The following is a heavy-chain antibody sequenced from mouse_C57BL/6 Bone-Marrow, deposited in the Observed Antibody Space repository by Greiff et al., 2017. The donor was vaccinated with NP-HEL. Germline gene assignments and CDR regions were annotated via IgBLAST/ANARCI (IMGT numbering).Heavy chain of an antibody. J-gene: IGHJ1*03. D-gene: IGHD1-1*01. CDR3: ASLLLRPSRYFDV. CDR1: GYTFTSYW. V-gene: IGHV1-55*01. Sequence: VQLQQSGAELVKPGASVKMSCKASGYTFTSYWITWVKQRPGQGLEWIGDIYPGSGSTNYNEKFKSKATLTVDTSSSTAYMQLSSLTSEDSAVYYCASLLLRPSRYFDVWGTGTTVTVSS. CDR2: IYPGSGST.